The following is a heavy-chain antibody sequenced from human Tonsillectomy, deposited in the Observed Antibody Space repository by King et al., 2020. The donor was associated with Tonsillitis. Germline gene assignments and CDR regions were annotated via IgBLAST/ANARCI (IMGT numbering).Heavy chain of an antibody. CDR1: GASISSYY. Sequence: VQLQESGPGLVKPSETLSLTCTVSGASISSYYWSWIRQPPGKGLEWIGYIYYTGSTNYNPSLKSRVTMSVDTSKNQFSLKLSSGNAADTAVYYCARQIRGGDGYNQAFDIWGQGTMVTVSS. V-gene: IGHV4-59*01. D-gene: IGHD5-24*01. CDR3: ARQIRGGDGYNQAFDI. CDR2: IYYTGST. J-gene: IGHJ3*02.